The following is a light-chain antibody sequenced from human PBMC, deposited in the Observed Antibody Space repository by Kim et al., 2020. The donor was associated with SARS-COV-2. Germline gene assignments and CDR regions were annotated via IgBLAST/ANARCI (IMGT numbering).Light chain of an antibody. CDR3: QTWGTGSVV. J-gene: IGLJ2*01. Sequence: ASVKLPCTLSSGHSSYAIAWHQQQPEKGPRYLMKLNSDGSHSKGDGIPDRFSGSSSGSERYLTISNLQSEDEADYYCQTWGTGSVVFGGGTQLTVL. CDR2: LNSDGSH. CDR1: SGHSSYA. V-gene: IGLV4-69*01.